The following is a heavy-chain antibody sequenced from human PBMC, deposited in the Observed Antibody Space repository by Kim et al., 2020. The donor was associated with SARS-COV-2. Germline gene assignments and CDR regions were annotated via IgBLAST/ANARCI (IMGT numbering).Heavy chain of an antibody. CDR1: GGSISSSNW. CDR3: ARGYEVELLHYYYYYGMDV. V-gene: IGHV4-4*02. Sequence: SETLSLTCAVSGGSISSSNWWSWVRQPPGKGLEWIGEIYHSGSTNYNPSLKSRVTISVDKSKNQFSLKLSSVTAADTAVYYCARGYEVELLHYYYYYGMDVWGQGTTVTVSS. J-gene: IGHJ6*02. D-gene: IGHD1-26*01. CDR2: IYHSGST.